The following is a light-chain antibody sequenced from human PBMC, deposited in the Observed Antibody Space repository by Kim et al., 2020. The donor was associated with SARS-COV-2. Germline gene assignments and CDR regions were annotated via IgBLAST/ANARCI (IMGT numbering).Light chain of an antibody. J-gene: IGLJ1*01. V-gene: IGLV2-14*03. CDR1: SSDVGGYNY. CDR2: DVS. CDR3: SSYTSSSTYV. Sequence: GQSITISCTGTSSDVGGYNYVSWYQHHPGKAPKRMIYDVSKRPSGISNRFSGSKSGNTASLTISGLQAEDEADYYCSSYTSSSTYVFGAGTKVTVL.